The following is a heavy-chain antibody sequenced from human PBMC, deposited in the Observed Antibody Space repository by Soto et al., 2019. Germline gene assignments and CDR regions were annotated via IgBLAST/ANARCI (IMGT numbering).Heavy chain of an antibody. CDR3: ARSSSFYYYYYYGMDV. J-gene: IGHJ6*02. CDR2: MNPNSGNT. Sequence: QVQLVQSGAEVNKPGASVKVSCKASGYTFTSYDINWVRQATGQGLEWMGWMNPNSGNTGYAHKFQGRVTMTRNTSISTAYMELSSLRSEDTAVYYCARSSSFYYYYYYGMDVWGQGTTVTVSS. D-gene: IGHD6-6*01. CDR1: GYTFTSYD. V-gene: IGHV1-8*01.